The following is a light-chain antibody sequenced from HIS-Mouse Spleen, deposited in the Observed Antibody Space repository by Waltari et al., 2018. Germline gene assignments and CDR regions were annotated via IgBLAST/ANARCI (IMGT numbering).Light chain of an antibody. CDR1: SLRSYY. CDR3: NSRDSSGNHLRV. J-gene: IGLJ1*01. Sequence: SSELTQDPAVSVALVQTVRITCKGDSLRSYYASWYQQKPGQAPVLVIYGKNNRPSGIPDRFSGSSSGNTASLTITGAQAEDEADYYCNSRDSSGNHLRVFGTGTKVTVL. CDR2: GKN. V-gene: IGLV3-19*01.